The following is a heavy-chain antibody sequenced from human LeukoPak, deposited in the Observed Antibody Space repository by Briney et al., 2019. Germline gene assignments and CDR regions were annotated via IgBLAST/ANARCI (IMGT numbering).Heavy chain of an antibody. V-gene: IGHV4-59*11. CDR2: IHDSGST. J-gene: IGHJ4*02. CDR1: GGSISGHY. CDR3: VSQGF. Sequence: SETLSLTCTVSGGSISGHYWNWIRQPPGRGLEWIGNIHDSGSTNYNPSLKSRVTISVDTSKNQCSLKLSSVTAADTAMYYCVSQGFWGQGTLVTVSS.